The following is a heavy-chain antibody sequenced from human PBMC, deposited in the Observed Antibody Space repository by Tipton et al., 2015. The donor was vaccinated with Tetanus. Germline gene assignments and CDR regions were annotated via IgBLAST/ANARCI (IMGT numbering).Heavy chain of an antibody. CDR3: ARDPGDFASGGTFDI. Sequence: SLSCTVSGGSISGYYWSWIRQPPEKGLEWIGNLHYTGSTKYNPSLKSRVTMSVDTSKNHFSLNLRSVTAADTAVYFCARDPGDFASGGTFDIWGQGTMVAVSS. V-gene: IGHV4-59*01. CDR1: GGSISGYY. J-gene: IGHJ3*02. D-gene: IGHD4-23*01. CDR2: LHYTGST.